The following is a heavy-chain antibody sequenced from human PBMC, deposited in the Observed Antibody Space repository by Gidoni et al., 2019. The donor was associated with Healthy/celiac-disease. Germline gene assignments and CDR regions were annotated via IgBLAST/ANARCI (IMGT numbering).Heavy chain of an antibody. Sequence: EVQLVQSGAELKKPGESLKISCEASGYNFARYWIGWVRQMPGKGLELMWISYPGDSDTRYSPSFQGQVTISVDKSVTTAYLQWSSLRASDTAMYYCARHALELHLPVGYNWFDPWGQGTLVTVSS. CDR3: ARHALELHLPVGYNWFDP. D-gene: IGHD1-7*01. J-gene: IGHJ5*02. CDR2: SYPGDSDT. CDR1: GYNFARYW. V-gene: IGHV5-51*01.